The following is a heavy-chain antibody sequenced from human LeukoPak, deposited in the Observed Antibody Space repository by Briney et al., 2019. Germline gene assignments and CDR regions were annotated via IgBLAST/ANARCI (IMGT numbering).Heavy chain of an antibody. CDR3: AREPIAAAGTRGSDFDY. CDR2: INHSGST. D-gene: IGHD6-13*01. V-gene: IGHV4-34*01. CDR1: GGSFSGYY. J-gene: IGHJ4*02. Sequence: SETLSLTCAVSGGSFSGYYWSWIRQPPGKGLEWIGEINHSGSTNYNPSLKSRVTISVDTSKNQFSLKLSSVTAADTAVYYCAREPIAAAGTRGSDFDYWGQGTLVTVSS.